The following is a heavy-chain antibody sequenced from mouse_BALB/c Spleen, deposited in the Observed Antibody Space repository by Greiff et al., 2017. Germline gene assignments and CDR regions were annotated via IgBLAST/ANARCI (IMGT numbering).Heavy chain of an antibody. V-gene: IGHV5-12-1*01. CDR1: GFAFSSYD. D-gene: IGHD6-1*01. CDR3: ARVPEGY. Sequence: EVKLVESGGGLVKPGGSLKLSCAASGFAFSSYDMSWVRQTPEKRLEWVAYISSGGGSTYYPDTVKGRFTISRDNAKNTLYLQMNSLQADDTAIYYCARVPEGYWGQGTTLTVSS. CDR2: ISSGGGST. J-gene: IGHJ2*01.